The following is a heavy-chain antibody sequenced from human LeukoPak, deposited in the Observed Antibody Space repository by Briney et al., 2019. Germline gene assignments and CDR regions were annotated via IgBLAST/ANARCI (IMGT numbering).Heavy chain of an antibody. V-gene: IGHV1-8*01. J-gene: IGHJ4*02. CDR2: MNPNSGNT. CDR3: ARGLSVRNYDSSGYSYDY. D-gene: IGHD3-22*01. Sequence: ASVKVSCKASGYTFPSYDINLVRQAPGQGLEWMGWMNPNSGNTGYAQQFQGRVTMTRNTSISTAYMELSSLRSEDTAVYYCARGLSVRNYDSSGYSYDYWGQGTLVTVSS. CDR1: GYTFPSYD.